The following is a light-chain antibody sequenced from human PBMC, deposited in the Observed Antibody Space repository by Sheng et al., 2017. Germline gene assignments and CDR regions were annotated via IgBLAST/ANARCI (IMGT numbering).Light chain of an antibody. CDR3: QQYDNSLIT. V-gene: IGKV3D-15*01. J-gene: IGKJ5*01. CDR2: GAS. Sequence: EIVMTQSPATLSVSPGERVTLSCRASRSVSSKLAWYQQKPGQAPRLLIYGASSRATGIPDRFSGSGSGTDFTLTISRLEPEDFAVYYCQQYDNSLITFGQGTRLEIK. CDR1: RSVSSK.